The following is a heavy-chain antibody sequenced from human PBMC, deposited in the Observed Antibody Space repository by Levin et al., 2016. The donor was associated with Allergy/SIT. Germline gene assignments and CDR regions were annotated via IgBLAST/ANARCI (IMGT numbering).Heavy chain of an antibody. CDR2: INSDGSST. J-gene: IGHJ6*02. CDR3: ARGGPLRYYYYGMDV. V-gene: IGHV3-74*01. Sequence: GESLKISCAASGFTFSSYWMHWVRQAPGKGLVWVSRINSDGSSTSYADSVKGRFTISRDNAKNTLYLQMNSLRAEDTAVYYCARGGPLRYYYYGMDVWGQGTTVTVSS. CDR1: GFTFSSYW.